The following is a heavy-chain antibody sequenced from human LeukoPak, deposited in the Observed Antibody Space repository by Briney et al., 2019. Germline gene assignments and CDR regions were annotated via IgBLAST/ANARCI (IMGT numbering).Heavy chain of an antibody. J-gene: IGHJ3*02. CDR1: GYTFTGYY. D-gene: IGHD3-3*01. CDR3: ARTVPPGFWSGYRNAFDI. Sequence: ASVKVSCKASGYTFTGYYMHWVRQAPRQGLEWMGRISSNSGGTNYAQKFQGRVTMTRDTSISTAYMELSRLRSDDTAVYYCARTVPPGFWSGYRNAFDIWGQGTMVTVSS. CDR2: ISSNSGGT. V-gene: IGHV1-2*02.